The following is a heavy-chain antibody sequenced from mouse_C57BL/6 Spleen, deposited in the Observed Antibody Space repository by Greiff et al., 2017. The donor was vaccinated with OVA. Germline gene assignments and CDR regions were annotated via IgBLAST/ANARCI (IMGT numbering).Heavy chain of an antibody. CDR2: IRLKSDNYAT. CDR1: GFTFSNYW. Sequence: EVQLVESGGGLVQPGGSMKLSCVASGFTFSNYWMNWVRQSPEKGLEWVAQIRLKSDNYATHYAESVKGRFTISRDDSKSSVYLQMNNLRAEDTGIYYCTRDYVFDYWGQGTTLTVSS. CDR3: TRDYVFDY. J-gene: IGHJ2*01. V-gene: IGHV6-3*01. D-gene: IGHD2-4*01.